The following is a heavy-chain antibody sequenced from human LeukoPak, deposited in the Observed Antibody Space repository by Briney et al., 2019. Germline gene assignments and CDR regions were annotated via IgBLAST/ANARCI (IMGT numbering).Heavy chain of an antibody. CDR3: ARDRSSGGVMPDDY. V-gene: IGHV1-69*01. Sequence: SVKVSCKASGGTFSSYAISWVRQAPGQGLEWMGGIIPIFGTANYAQKFQGRVTITADESTSTAYMELSSLRSEDTAVYYCARDRSSGGVMPDDYWGQGTLVTVSS. CDR2: IIPIFGTA. D-gene: IGHD3-16*01. J-gene: IGHJ4*02. CDR1: GGTFSSYA.